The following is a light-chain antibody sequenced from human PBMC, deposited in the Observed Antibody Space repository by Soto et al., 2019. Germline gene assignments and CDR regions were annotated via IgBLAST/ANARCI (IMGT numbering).Light chain of an antibody. CDR3: TSYTSSTTYF. J-gene: IGLJ1*01. CDR2: NVS. Sequence: QSALTQPASVSGSPGQSITISCTGTNSDFNYYNSVSWYQHHPGQASKLMIYNVSNRPSGVSYRFSGSKSGNTASLTISGLQAEDEADYYCTSYTSSTTYFFGTGTKVTVL. V-gene: IGLV2-14*03. CDR1: NSDFNYYNS.